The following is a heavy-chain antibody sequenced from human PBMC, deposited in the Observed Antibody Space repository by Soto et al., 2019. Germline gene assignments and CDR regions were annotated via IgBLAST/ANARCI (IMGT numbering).Heavy chain of an antibody. V-gene: IGHV4-30-2*01. CDR3: ARGDYGDYLFDY. CDR2: IYHSGST. D-gene: IGHD4-17*01. CDR1: GGSISSGGYS. J-gene: IGHJ4*02. Sequence: QLQLQESGSGLVKPSQTLSLTCAVSGGSISSGGYSWSWIRQPPGKGQEWIGYIYHSGSTYYNPSLKSRVTISVDRSKNQFSLKLSSVTAADTAVYYCARGDYGDYLFDYWGQGTLVTVSS.